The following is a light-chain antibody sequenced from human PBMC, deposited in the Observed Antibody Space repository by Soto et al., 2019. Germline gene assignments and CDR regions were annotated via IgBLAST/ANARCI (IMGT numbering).Light chain of an antibody. CDR2: DAS. CDR3: QQSDNLPLT. CDR1: QAIKNF. J-gene: IGKJ5*01. V-gene: IGKV1-33*01. Sequence: DFQMTQSPSSLSASVGDRVTITCRATQAIKNFLNWYQQKPGRAPKLLISDASTLQRGVTSRFIGSGAGTHFTFVISSLQPEDVGTYYCQQSDNLPLTFGQGTRLDIK.